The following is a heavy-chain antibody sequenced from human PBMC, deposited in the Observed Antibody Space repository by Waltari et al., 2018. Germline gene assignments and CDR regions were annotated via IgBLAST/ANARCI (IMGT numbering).Heavy chain of an antibody. D-gene: IGHD6-13*01. CDR3: ARDLLMGGIAAALDY. CDR1: GYTFTSIG. CDR2: ISAYNGNT. V-gene: IGHV1-18*01. Sequence: QVQLVQSGAEVKKPGASVKVSCKASGYTFTSIGTTWVRTPPGQGLEWMGWISAYNGNTNYAQKLQGRVTMTTDTSTSTAYMELRSLRSDDTAVYYCARDLLMGGIAAALDYWGQGTLVTVSS. J-gene: IGHJ4*02.